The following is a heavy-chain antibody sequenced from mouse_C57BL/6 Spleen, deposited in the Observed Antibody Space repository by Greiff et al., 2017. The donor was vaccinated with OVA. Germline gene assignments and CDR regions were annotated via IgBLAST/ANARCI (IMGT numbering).Heavy chain of an antibody. Sequence: QVQLKQSGAELARPGASVKLSCKASGYTFTSYGISWVKQRTGQGLEWIGEIYPRSGNTYYNEKFKGKATLTADKSSSTAYMELRSLTSEDSAVYFCAGRIDYYGSSPDWYFDVWGTGTTVTVSS. V-gene: IGHV1-81*01. J-gene: IGHJ1*03. CDR1: GYTFTSYG. CDR3: AGRIDYYGSSPDWYFDV. D-gene: IGHD1-1*01. CDR2: IYPRSGNT.